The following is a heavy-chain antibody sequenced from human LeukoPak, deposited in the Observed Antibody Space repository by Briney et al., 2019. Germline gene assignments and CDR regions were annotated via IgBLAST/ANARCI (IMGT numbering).Heavy chain of an antibody. Sequence: KTGGSLRVSCAASGFTFSSYSMNWVRQAPGKGLEWVSSISSRSSYIYYADSVKGRFTISRDNAKNSLYLQMNSPRAEDTAVYYCARGVGGGMDVWGQGTTVTVSS. D-gene: IGHD1-26*01. CDR3: ARGVGGGMDV. J-gene: IGHJ6*02. V-gene: IGHV3-21*01. CDR1: GFTFSSYS. CDR2: ISSRSSYI.